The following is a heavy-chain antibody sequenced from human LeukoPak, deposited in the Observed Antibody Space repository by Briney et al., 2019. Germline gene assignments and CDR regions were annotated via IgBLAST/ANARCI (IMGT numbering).Heavy chain of an antibody. CDR3: AKDREITFGGVVHFDS. CDR2: ISGSGGST. Sequence: GGSLRLSCAASGFTFSSYAMSWVRQAPGKGLEWVSAISGSGGSTYYADSVKGRFTISRDNSKNTLYLQMNSLRAEDTAVYYCAKDREITFGGVVHFDSWGQGILVTVSS. CDR1: GFTFSSYA. J-gene: IGHJ4*02. D-gene: IGHD3-16*01. V-gene: IGHV3-23*01.